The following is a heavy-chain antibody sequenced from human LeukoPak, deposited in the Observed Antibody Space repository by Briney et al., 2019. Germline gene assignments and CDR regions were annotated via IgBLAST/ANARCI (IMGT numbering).Heavy chain of an antibody. CDR2: INPSGGST. CDR1: GYTFTSYY. Sequence: ASVKVSCKASGYTFTSYYMHWVRQAPGQGGEWMGIINPSGGSTSYAQKFQGRVTMTRDMSTSTVYMELSSLRSEDTAVYYCARGPNYYDSSGYYHSAYYMDVWGKGTTVTVSS. V-gene: IGHV1-46*01. CDR3: ARGPNYYDSSGYYHSAYYMDV. J-gene: IGHJ6*03. D-gene: IGHD3-22*01.